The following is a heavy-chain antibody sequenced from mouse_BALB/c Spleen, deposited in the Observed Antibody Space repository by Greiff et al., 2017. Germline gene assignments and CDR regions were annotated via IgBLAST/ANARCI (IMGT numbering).Heavy chain of an antibody. CDR3: ARDRDYGNWYFEV. V-gene: IGHV5-6-3*01. CDR1: GFTFSSYG. Sequence: EVQLVESGGGLVQPGGSLKLSCAASGFTFSSYGMSWVRQTPDKRLELVATINSNGGSTYYPDSVKGRFTISRDNAKNTLYLQMSSLKSEDTAMYYCARDRDYGNWYFEVWGAGTTVTVSS. J-gene: IGHJ1*01. D-gene: IGHD2-1*01. CDR2: INSNGGST.